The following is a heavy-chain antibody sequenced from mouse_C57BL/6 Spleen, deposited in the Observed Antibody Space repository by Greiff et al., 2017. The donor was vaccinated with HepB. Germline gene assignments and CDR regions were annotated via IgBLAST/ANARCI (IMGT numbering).Heavy chain of an antibody. CDR1: GYTFTDYY. CDR3: ARSDYGSSGRAMDY. D-gene: IGHD1-1*01. J-gene: IGHJ4*01. V-gene: IGHV1-26*01. Sequence: EVQLQQSGPELVKPGASVKISCKASGYTFTDYYMNWVKQSHGKSLEWIGDINPNNGGTSYNQKFKGKATLTVDKSSSTAYMELRSLTSEDSAVYYCARSDYGSSGRAMDYWGQGTSVTVSS. CDR2: INPNNGGT.